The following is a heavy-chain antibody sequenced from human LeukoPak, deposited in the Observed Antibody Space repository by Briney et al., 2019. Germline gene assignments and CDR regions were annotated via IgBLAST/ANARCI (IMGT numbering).Heavy chain of an antibody. CDR3: APVVTRGWYSFDY. CDR2: IYYSGST. V-gene: IGHV4-59*08. D-gene: IGHD4-23*01. Sequence: PSETLSLTCTVSGGSISSYYWSWIRQPPGKGLEWIGYIYYSGSTNYNPSLKSRVTISVDTSKNQFSLKLSSVTAADTAVYYCAPVVTRGWYSFDYWAQGPLVTAPS. J-gene: IGHJ4*02. CDR1: GGSISSYY.